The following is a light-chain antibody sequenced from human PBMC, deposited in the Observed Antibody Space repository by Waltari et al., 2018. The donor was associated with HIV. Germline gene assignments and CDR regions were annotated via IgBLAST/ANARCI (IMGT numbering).Light chain of an antibody. J-gene: IGKJ4*01. Sequence: DIVLSQSPATLSLSPGDRATLSCRASQTVNNNFLNWYQQKHGQSPRLLISDASARAAGIPDWFSASGSGTDFTLTINRLEPEDSAVYYCQQYGSSPLTFGGGTKVEI. V-gene: IGKV3-20*01. CDR1: QTVNNNF. CDR3: QQYGSSPLT. CDR2: DAS.